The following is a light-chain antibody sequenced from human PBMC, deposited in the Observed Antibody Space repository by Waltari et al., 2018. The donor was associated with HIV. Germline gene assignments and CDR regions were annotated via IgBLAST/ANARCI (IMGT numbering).Light chain of an antibody. V-gene: IGKV1-39*01. Sequence: DIQMTQSPSFLSASIGDRVTITCRASQSISSHLNWYQHRPGKAPKLLIFAASTLQSGVPSRFSGSGSGTLFALTITNLQPDDFATYYCQQSYNTPRTFGQGSKVEIK. CDR2: AAS. CDR1: QSISSH. CDR3: QQSYNTPRT. J-gene: IGKJ1*01.